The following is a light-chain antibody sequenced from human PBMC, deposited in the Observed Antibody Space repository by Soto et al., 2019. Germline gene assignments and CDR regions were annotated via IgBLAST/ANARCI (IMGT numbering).Light chain of an antibody. J-gene: IGLJ3*02. CDR1: KIGFGGDDL. Sequence: QSVLTQPASVSASPGQSITISCSGIKIGFGGDDLVSWYQQDPGRAPKLIIYEATKRPSGVSNRFSGSFSADTASLTISGLQPEDESHYYCCSYAGGGTYLFGGGTKLTVL. CDR3: CSYAGGGTYL. V-gene: IGLV2-23*01. CDR2: EAT.